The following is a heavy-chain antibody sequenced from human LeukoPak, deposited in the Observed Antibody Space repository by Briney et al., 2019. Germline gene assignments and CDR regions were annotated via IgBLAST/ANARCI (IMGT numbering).Heavy chain of an antibody. V-gene: IGHV3-30-3*01. CDR1: GFTFSSYA. D-gene: IGHD2-2*02. J-gene: IGHJ2*01. Sequence: GGSLRLSCAASGFTFSSYAMHWVRQAPGKGLEWVAVISYDGSNKYYADSVKGRFTISRDNSKNTLYLQMNSLRAEDTAVYYCARLYVVYCSSTSCYTLKPWYFDLWGRGTLVTVSS. CDR3: ARLYVVYCSSTSCYTLKPWYFDL. CDR2: ISYDGSNK.